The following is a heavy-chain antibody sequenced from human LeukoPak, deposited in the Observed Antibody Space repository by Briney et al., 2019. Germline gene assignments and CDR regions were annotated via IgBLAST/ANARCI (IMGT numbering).Heavy chain of an antibody. J-gene: IGHJ6*02. CDR1: EFTFSAYA. V-gene: IGHV3-23*01. CDR3: AKGVDCSGGSCYAYYYYYGMDV. Sequence: GGSLRLSCAASEFTFSAYAMSWVRQAPGKGLEWVSAISGSGGSTYYADSVKGRFTISRDNSKNTLYLQMNSLRAEDTAVYYCAKGVDCSGGSCYAYYYYYGMDVWGQGTTVAVSS. D-gene: IGHD2-15*01. CDR2: ISGSGGST.